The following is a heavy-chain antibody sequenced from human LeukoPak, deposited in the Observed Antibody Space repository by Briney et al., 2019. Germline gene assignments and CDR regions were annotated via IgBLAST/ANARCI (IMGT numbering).Heavy chain of an antibody. CDR1: GFTFSSYS. J-gene: IGHJ6*02. Sequence: GGSLRLSCAASGFTFSSYSMNWVRQAPGKGLEWVSSISSSSSYIYYADSVKGRFTISRDNAKNSLYLQMNSLRAEDTAVYYCARDFSYDILTGYLIADGMDVWGQGTTVTVSS. D-gene: IGHD3-9*01. CDR2: ISSSSSYI. V-gene: IGHV3-21*01. CDR3: ARDFSYDILTGYLIADGMDV.